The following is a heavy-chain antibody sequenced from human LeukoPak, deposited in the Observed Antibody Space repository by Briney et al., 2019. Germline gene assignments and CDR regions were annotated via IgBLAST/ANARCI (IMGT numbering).Heavy chain of an antibody. V-gene: IGHV3-21*01. D-gene: IGHD6-19*01. CDR1: GFTFTAYS. Sequence: GGSLRLSCASSGFTFTAYSMNWVRQAPGRGLEWISFISSSGHYIYYADALKGRFTISRDNANSSLYLQISTLKAEDTAVYYCTRQWLRVMDVWGKGTTVTVSS. CDR3: TRQWLRVMDV. CDR2: ISSSGHYI. J-gene: IGHJ6*04.